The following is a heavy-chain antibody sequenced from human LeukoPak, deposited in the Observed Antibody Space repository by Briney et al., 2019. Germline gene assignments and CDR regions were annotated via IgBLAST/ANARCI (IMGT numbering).Heavy chain of an antibody. CDR3: ASSPAYYYDSSGLPPWDY. D-gene: IGHD3-22*01. CDR2: INPSGGST. CDR1: GYTFTSYY. J-gene: IGHJ4*02. Sequence: ASVKVSCKASGYTFTSYYMHWVRQAPGQGLEWMGIINPSGGSTSYAQKFQGRVAMTRDTSTSSVYMELSSLRSEDTAVYYCASSPAYYYDSSGLPPWDYWGQGTLVTVSS. V-gene: IGHV1-46*01.